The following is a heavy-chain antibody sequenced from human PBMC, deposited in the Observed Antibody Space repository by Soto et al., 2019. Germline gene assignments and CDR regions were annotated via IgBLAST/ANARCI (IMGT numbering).Heavy chain of an antibody. CDR1: GGTFSSYA. V-gene: IGHV1-69*05. J-gene: IGHJ5*02. CDR3: AREHVEYSSSSVIWFDP. Sequence: ASVKVSCKASGGTFSSYAISWVRQAPGQGLEWMGGISAIFGTANYAQKLQGRVTMTTDTSTSTAYMELRSLRSDDTAVYYCAREHVEYSSSSVIWFDPWGQGTLVTVSS. D-gene: IGHD6-6*01. CDR2: ISAIFGTA.